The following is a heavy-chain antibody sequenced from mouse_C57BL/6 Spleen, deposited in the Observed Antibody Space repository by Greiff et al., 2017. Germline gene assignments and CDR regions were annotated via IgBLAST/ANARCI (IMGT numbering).Heavy chain of an antibody. D-gene: IGHD2-5*01. Sequence: QVQLQQPGAELVMPGASVKLSCKASGYTFTSYWMHWVKQRPGQGLEWIGEIDPSDSYTNYNPKFKGKSTLTVDKSSSTAYRQLSSLTSEDSAVYYGARRGYSKRYFDVWGTGTTVTVSS. CDR1: GYTFTSYW. V-gene: IGHV1-69*01. J-gene: IGHJ1*03. CDR2: IDPSDSYT. CDR3: ARRGYSKRYFDV.